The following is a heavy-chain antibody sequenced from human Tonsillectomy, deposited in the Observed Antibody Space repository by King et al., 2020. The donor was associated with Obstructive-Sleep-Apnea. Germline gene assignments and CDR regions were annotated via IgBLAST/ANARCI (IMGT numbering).Heavy chain of an antibody. J-gene: IGHJ5*02. D-gene: IGHD3-16*01. CDR1: GGSISSYY. CDR3: AREVWGVEYNWFDP. Sequence: VQLQESGPGLVKPSETLSLTCTVSGGSISSYYWSWIRQPPGKGLEWIGYIYYSGSTNYNPSLKSRVTISVDTSKNQFSLKLSSVTAADPAVYYCAREVWGVEYNWFDPWGQGTLVTVSS. CDR2: IYYSGST. V-gene: IGHV4-59*01.